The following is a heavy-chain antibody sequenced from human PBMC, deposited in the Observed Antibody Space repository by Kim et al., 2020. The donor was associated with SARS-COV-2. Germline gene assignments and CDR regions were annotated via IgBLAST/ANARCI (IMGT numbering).Heavy chain of an antibody. CDR2: ISYDGSNK. V-gene: IGHV3-30*18. Sequence: GGSLRLSCAASGFTFSSYGMHWVRQAPGKGLEWVAVISYDGSNKYFADSVKGRFTISRDNSKNTLYLQMNSLRAEDTAVYYCAKDTEPDRYYYYGMDVWGQGTTVTVSS. CDR1: GFTFSSYG. J-gene: IGHJ6*02. D-gene: IGHD1-26*01. CDR3: AKDTEPDRYYYYGMDV.